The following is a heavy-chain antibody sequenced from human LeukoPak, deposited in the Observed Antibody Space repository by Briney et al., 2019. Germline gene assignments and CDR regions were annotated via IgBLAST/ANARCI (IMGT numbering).Heavy chain of an antibody. CDR3: ARELVEMATIGGLDY. D-gene: IGHD5-24*01. Sequence: SVKVSCKASGGTFSSYAISWVRQAPGQGLEWMGGIIPIFGTANYAQKFQGRVTITTDESTSTAYMELSSLRSEDTAVYYCARELVEMATIGGLDYWGQGTLVTVSS. V-gene: IGHV1-69*05. J-gene: IGHJ4*02. CDR2: IIPIFGTA. CDR1: GGTFSSYA.